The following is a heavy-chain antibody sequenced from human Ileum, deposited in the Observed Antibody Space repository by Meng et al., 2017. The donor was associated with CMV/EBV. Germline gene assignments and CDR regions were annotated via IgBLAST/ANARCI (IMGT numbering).Heavy chain of an antibody. CDR1: GGSLSGSY. CDR3: ARGWVHSASSLHFDY. D-gene: IGHD6-6*01. V-gene: IGHV4-34*01. Sequence: GRLQRWPAGRLSPSGTLSLTWAVYGGSLSGSYWSGIRQTPDKGLEWIAEINYTGNTWFNPALKSRITMSIDTSANQLSLKLTSVTAADAAVYYCARGWVHSASSLHFDYWSQGTLVTVSS. CDR2: INYTGNT. J-gene: IGHJ4*02.